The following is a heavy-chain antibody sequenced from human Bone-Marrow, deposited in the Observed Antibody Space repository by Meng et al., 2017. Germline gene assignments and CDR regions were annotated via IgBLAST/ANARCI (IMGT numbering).Heavy chain of an antibody. D-gene: IGHD4-17*01. CDR3: ARDDYGDRYWYFDL. V-gene: IGHV3-11*01. Sequence: GGSGGGLVKPGGALGLSCAASGFTFSAYYMSRIPQAPGKGLEWVSYISSSGSTIYYADSVKGRFTISRDNAKNSLYLKMNSLRAEDTAVYYCARDDYGDRYWYFDLWGRGTLVTVSS. CDR1: GFTFSAYY. J-gene: IGHJ2*01. CDR2: ISSSGSTI.